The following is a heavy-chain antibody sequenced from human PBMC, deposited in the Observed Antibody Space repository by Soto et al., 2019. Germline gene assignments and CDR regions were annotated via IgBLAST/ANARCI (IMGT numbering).Heavy chain of an antibody. D-gene: IGHD6-6*01. V-gene: IGHV1-2*04. J-gene: IGHJ3*02. Sequence: VASVKVSCKASGYTFTGYYMHWVRQAPGQGLEWMGWINPNSGGTNYAQKFQGWVTMTRDTSISTAYMELSRLRSDDTAVYYCAREVIAARPVDSSAFDIWGQGTMVTVSS. CDR2: INPNSGGT. CDR1: GYTFTGYY. CDR3: AREVIAARPVDSSAFDI.